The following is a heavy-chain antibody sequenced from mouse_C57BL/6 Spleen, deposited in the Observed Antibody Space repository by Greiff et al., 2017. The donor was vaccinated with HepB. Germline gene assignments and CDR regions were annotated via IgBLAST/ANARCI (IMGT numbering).Heavy chain of an antibody. J-gene: IGHJ4*01. V-gene: IGHV1-18*01. Sequence: EVQLQQSGPELVKPGASVKIPCKASGYTFTDYNMDWVKQSHGKSLEWIGDINPNNGGTIYNQKFKGKATLTVDKSSSTAYMELRSLTSEDTAVYYCTRPITTVVDYYAMDYWGQGTSVTVSS. CDR2: INPNNGGT. CDR3: TRPITTVVDYYAMDY. D-gene: IGHD1-1*01. CDR1: GYTFTDYN.